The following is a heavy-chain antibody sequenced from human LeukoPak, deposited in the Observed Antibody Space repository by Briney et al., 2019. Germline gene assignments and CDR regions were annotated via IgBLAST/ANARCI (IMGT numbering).Heavy chain of an antibody. Sequence: ASVKVSCKASGYAFTSYDINWVRQATGQGLEWMGWMNPNSGNTGYAQKFQGRVTITRNTSISTAYMELSSLRSEDTAVYYCARGPKWELELYAFDIWGQGTMVTVSS. D-gene: IGHD1-26*01. CDR1: GYAFTSYD. V-gene: IGHV1-8*03. J-gene: IGHJ3*02. CDR2: MNPNSGNT. CDR3: ARGPKWELELYAFDI.